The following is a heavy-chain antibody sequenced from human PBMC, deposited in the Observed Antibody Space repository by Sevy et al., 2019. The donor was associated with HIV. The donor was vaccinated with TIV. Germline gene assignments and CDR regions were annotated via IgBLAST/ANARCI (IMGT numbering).Heavy chain of an antibody. D-gene: IGHD3-16*01. CDR2: ISSSSSTI. CDR3: ARDIGGVGDAYYFDY. V-gene: IGHV3-48*02. Sequence: GRSLRLSCAASGFTFSSYSMNWVRQAPGKGLEWVSYISSSSSTIYYADSVKGRFTISRDNAKNSLYLQMNSLRDEDTAVYYCARDIGGVGDAYYFDYWGQGTLVTVSS. J-gene: IGHJ4*02. CDR1: GFTFSSYS.